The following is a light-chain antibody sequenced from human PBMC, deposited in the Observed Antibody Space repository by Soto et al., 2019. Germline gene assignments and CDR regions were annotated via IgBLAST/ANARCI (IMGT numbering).Light chain of an antibody. V-gene: IGKV3D-20*02. J-gene: IGKJ3*01. Sequence: EIVLTQSPGTLSLSPGERATLSCRASQSVSVNSLAWYQQKGGQAPRLLIYAASTRATGVPDRFSGTGSGTDFALTISRLETDDSAVYYCHQRSNWPPSFGPGTTVDI. CDR1: QSVSVNS. CDR2: AAS. CDR3: HQRSNWPPS.